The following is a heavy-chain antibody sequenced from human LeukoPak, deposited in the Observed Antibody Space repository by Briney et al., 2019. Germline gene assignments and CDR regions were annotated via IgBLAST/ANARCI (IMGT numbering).Heavy chain of an antibody. V-gene: IGHV3-7*03. CDR2: IKQDGSEK. CDR3: ASSRGNDY. Sequence: PGGSLRLSCEASGFAFSSYWMTWVRQAPGKGLEWVANIKQDGSEKYYVDSVKGRFTISRDNAKNSVYLQMNSLRAEDTAVYHCASSRGNDYWGQGTLVTASS. D-gene: IGHD3-16*01. CDR1: GFAFSSYW. J-gene: IGHJ4*02.